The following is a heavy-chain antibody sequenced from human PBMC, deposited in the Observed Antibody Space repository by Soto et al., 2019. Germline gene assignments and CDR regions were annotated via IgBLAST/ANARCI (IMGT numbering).Heavy chain of an antibody. CDR1: GFTFSSYA. CDR3: ANGGIRYYYGSGWVDY. D-gene: IGHD3-10*01. Sequence: EVQLLESGGGLVQPGGSLRLSCAASGFTFSSYAMSWVRQAPGKGLEWVSAISGSGGSTYYADSVKGRFTISRDNSKNTLYLQMNSLRVEDTAVYYCANGGIRYYYGSGWVDYWGQGTLVTVSS. CDR2: ISGSGGST. J-gene: IGHJ4*02. V-gene: IGHV3-23*01.